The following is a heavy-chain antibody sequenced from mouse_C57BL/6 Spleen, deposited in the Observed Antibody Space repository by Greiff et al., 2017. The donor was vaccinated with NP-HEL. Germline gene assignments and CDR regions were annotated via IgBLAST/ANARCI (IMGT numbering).Heavy chain of an antibody. CDR1: GYTFTSYW. CDR2: IDPSDSYT. J-gene: IGHJ3*01. Sequence: QVQLQQPGAELVKPGASVKLSCKASGYTFTSYWMQWVKQRPGQGLEWIGEIDPSDSYTNYNQKFKGKATLTVDTSSSTAYMQLSSLTSEDSAVYYCARWAYDYDGAWFATGAKGLWSLSLQ. D-gene: IGHD2-4*01. CDR3: ARWAYDYDGAWFAT. V-gene: IGHV1-50*01.